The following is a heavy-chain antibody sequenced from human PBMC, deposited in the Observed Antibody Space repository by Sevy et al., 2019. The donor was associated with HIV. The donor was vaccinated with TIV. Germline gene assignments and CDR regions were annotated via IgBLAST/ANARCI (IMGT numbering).Heavy chain of an antibody. Sequence: ASGKVSCKVSGYTLTKLPMHWVRQAPGKGLEWMGGFDPEDGETIYAQRFQGRVTMTEDTSTDTAYMELSSLGSEDTAVYYCATLDFWSENPFYGTDVWGQGTTVTVSS. J-gene: IGHJ6*02. CDR3: ATLDFWSENPFYGTDV. V-gene: IGHV1-24*01. D-gene: IGHD3-3*01. CDR1: GYTLTKLP. CDR2: FDPEDGET.